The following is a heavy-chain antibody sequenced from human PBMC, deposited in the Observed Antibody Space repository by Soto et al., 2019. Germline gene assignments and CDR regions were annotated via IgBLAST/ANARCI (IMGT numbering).Heavy chain of an antibody. Sequence: LQTLCLRWSVAGGSSISISGCCAWIRQPPGKGLELIRTISYGGSTSYNPFLKSRVTISVDTSKDQFSLRLTSVTAKDSSVYYCARHARFCSSARGYSAALAIRRNGSIVTVS. CDR2: ISYGGST. D-gene: IGHD2-2*01. J-gene: IGHJ3*02. CDR1: GGSSISISGC. CDR3: ARHARFCSSARGYSAALAI. V-gene: IGHV4-39*01.